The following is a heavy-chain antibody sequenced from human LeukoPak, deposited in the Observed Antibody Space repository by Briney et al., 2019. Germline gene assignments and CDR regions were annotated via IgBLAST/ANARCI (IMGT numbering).Heavy chain of an antibody. V-gene: IGHV4-59*01. D-gene: IGHD3-16*02. CDR1: GGSISSYY. J-gene: IGHJ4*02. CDR3: ARAYDYVWGSYRFDY. CDR2: IYYSGST. Sequence: PSETLSLTCTVSGGSISSYYWSWIRQPPGKGLEWIGYIYYSGSTNYNPSLKSRVTISVDTSKNQFSLKLSSVIAADTAVYYCARAYDYVWGSYRFDYWGQGTLVTVSS.